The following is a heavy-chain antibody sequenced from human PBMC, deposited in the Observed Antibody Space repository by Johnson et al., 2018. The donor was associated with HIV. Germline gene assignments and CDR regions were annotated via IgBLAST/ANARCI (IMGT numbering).Heavy chain of an antibody. V-gene: IGHV3-30*04. CDR1: GLNFSDYG. CDR3: ARGITMIAVVKGDAFDI. J-gene: IGHJ3*02. D-gene: IGHD3-22*01. Sequence: QVQLVESGGGVVQPGMFVTLSCAASGLNFSDYGMHWVRQAPGKGLEWVAVISFDGSNEYYADSVKGRFTISRDNSKNTLYLQMNSMRAEDTAVYYCARGITMIAVVKGDAFDIWGQGTMVTVSS. CDR2: ISFDGSNE.